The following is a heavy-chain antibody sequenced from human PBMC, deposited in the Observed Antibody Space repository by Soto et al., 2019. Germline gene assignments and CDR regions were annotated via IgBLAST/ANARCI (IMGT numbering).Heavy chain of an antibody. Sequence: PGGSLRLSCAASGFPVTSNYMTWVRQAPGKGLEWVSVIYSGGSTYYAASVKGRFTISRDISKNILYLQLSGLRADDSAVYYCTRSYSSSPPYYYGMDVWGQGTTVTVSS. J-gene: IGHJ6*02. D-gene: IGHD6-13*01. CDR2: IYSGGST. V-gene: IGHV3-53*01. CDR1: GFPVTSNY. CDR3: TRSYSSSPPYYYGMDV.